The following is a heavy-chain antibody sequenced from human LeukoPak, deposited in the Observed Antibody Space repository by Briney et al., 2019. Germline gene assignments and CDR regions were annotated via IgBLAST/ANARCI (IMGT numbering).Heavy chain of an antibody. CDR3: ARGGLFAYYFDY. D-gene: IGHD3-10*02. J-gene: IGHJ4*02. V-gene: IGHV3-74*01. Sequence: PGGSLGLSCAASGFTFTTYWMHWVRQAPGKGLEWVSRIKGDEMTTNYADSVEGRFTISRDNAKNTVYLEINSLRAEDTAVYYCARGGLFAYYFDYWGQGTLVTVSS. CDR1: GFTFTTYW. CDR2: IKGDEMTT.